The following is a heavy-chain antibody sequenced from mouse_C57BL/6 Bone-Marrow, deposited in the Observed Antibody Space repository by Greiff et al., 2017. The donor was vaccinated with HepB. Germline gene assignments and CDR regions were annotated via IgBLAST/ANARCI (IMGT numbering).Heavy chain of an antibody. V-gene: IGHV6-6*01. Sequence: EVQGVESGGGLVQPGGSMKLSCAASGFTFSDAWMDWVRQSPEKGLEWVAEIRNKANNHATYYAESVKGRFTISRDDSKSSVYLQMNSLRAEDTGIYYCTPLRRGYAMDYWGQGTSVTVSS. CDR3: TPLRRGYAMDY. D-gene: IGHD2-12*01. CDR2: IRNKANNHAT. CDR1: GFTFSDAW. J-gene: IGHJ4*01.